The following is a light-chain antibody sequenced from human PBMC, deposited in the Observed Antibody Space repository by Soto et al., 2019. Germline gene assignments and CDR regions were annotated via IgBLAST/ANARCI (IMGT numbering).Light chain of an antibody. CDR1: QDISSY. V-gene: IGKV1-8*01. J-gene: IGKJ1*01. CDR3: QQYNSYSRT. Sequence: AIRMTQSPSSLSASTGDRVTITCRASQDISSYLAWYQQKPGKAPKVLIYAAFSLENGVPSRFSGSGSGTEFTLTISSLQPDDFATYYCQQYNSYSRTFGQGTKVDIK. CDR2: AAF.